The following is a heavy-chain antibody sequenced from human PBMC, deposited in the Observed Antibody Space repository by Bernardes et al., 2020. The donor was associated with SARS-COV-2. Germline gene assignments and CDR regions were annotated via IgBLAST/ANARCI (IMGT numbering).Heavy chain of an antibody. J-gene: IGHJ4*02. CDR3: ARAIWASGTYPYYFDY. V-gene: IGHV1-3*01. Sequence: ASVKVSCTASGYTFTKFAIHWVRQAPGQRLEWMGWIDAGNGRTKYSQRFQGRVTISRDTSASTAYMELSSLTSEDTAVYYCARAIWASGTYPYYFDYWGRGTLVTVSS. D-gene: IGHD3-10*01. CDR2: IDAGNGRT. CDR1: GYTFTKFA.